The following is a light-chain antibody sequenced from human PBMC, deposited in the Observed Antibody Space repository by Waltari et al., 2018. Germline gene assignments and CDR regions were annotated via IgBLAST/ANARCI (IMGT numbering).Light chain of an antibody. V-gene: IGKV3-20*01. CDR1: QSVSSSY. CDR2: GAS. Sequence: EIVLTQSPGTLSLSPGERATLSCRASQSVSSSYLAWYQQKPGQAPRLLIYGASSRATCIPDRFSGSGSGTDFTLTISRLEPEDFAVYYCQQYGRSPGWTFGQGTKVEIK. CDR3: QQYGRSPGWT. J-gene: IGKJ1*01.